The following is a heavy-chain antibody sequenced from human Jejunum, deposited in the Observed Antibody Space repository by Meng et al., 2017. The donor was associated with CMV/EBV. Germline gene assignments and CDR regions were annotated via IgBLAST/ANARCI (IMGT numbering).Heavy chain of an antibody. CDR2: IKQDGGEK. V-gene: IGHV3-7*01. CDR3: ARGSYDFWSGYHDFWRGYLPYGVDV. Sequence: VRQGPGKGLEWVANIKQDGGEKNYVDSVKGRFSISRDNAKNSLYLQMNSLRAEDTAVYYCARGSYDFWSGYHDFWRGYLPYGVDVWGQGTTVTVSS. D-gene: IGHD3-3*01. J-gene: IGHJ6*02.